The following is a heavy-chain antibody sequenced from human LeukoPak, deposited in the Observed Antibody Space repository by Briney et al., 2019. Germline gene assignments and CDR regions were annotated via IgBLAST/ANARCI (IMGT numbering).Heavy chain of an antibody. D-gene: IGHD4-11*01. CDR3: ARDYYNNYDVGF. V-gene: IGHV3-48*01. J-gene: IGHJ4*02. CDR2: ISSSGSTI. CDR1: GFTFSTYA. Sequence: GGSLRLSCAASGFTFSTYAMTWIRQAPGKGLEWVSYISSSGSTIYYADSVKGRFTISRDNSKNTLYLQLNSLRTEDTAVYYCARDYYNNYDVGFWGQGTLVTVSS.